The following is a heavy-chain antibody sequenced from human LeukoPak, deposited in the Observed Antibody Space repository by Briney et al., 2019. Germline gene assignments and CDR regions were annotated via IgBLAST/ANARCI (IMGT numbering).Heavy chain of an antibody. V-gene: IGHV3-33*06. D-gene: IGHD3-3*01. CDR1: GFTFSSYG. Sequence: PGGSLRLSCAASGFTFSSYGMHWVRQAPGKGLEWVAIIYYDGSDKYYADSVKGRFTISRDNSKDTLYLQMNSLRAEDTAVYYCAKDKGDFWSGHHYWGQGTLVTVSS. CDR2: IYYDGSDK. CDR3: AKDKGDFWSGHHY. J-gene: IGHJ4*02.